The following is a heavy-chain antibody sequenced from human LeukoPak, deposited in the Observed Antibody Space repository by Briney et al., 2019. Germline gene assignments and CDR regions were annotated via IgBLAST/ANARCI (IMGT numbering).Heavy chain of an antibody. V-gene: IGHV4-39*07. CDR2: IYYSGST. CDR3: ARDWILWFGDTRRSYWYFDL. J-gene: IGHJ2*01. D-gene: IGHD3-10*01. CDR1: GGSISSSSYY. Sequence: SETLSLTCTVSGGSISSSSYYWGWIRQPPGKGLEWIGSIYYSGSTYYNPSLKSRVTISVDTSKNQFSLKLSSVTAADTAVYYCARDWILWFGDTRRSYWYFDLWGRGTLVTVSS.